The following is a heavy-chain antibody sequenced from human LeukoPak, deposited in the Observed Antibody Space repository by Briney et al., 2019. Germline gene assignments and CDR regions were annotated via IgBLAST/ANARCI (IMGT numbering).Heavy chain of an antibody. Sequence: PGGSLRLSCAASGFTFSSYSMNWVRQAPGKGLEWVSSISSSSSYIYYADSVKGRFTISRDNAKNSLYLQMNSLRAEDTAVYYCASWGYCSSTSCYYYYYYMDVWGKGTTVTVSS. CDR2: ISSSSSYI. CDR1: GFTFSSYS. CDR3: ASWGYCSSTSCYYYYYYMDV. J-gene: IGHJ6*03. V-gene: IGHV3-21*01. D-gene: IGHD2-2*01.